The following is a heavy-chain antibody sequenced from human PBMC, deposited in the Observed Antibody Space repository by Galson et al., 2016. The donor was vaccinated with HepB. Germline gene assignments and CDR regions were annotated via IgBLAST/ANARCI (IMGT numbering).Heavy chain of an antibody. CDR3: AREIKGRWYYFDY. V-gene: IGHV3-23*01. J-gene: IGHJ4*02. CDR1: GFTFSNSA. D-gene: IGHD4-23*01. CDR2: ISSRGGCT. Sequence: SLRLSCADCGFTFSNSAMRWVRQAPGKGLEWVSLISSRGGCTYYADSVKGRFTISRDNSKNTLYLQMNSLRAEDTAVYYCAREIKGRWYYFDYWGQGTLVTVSS.